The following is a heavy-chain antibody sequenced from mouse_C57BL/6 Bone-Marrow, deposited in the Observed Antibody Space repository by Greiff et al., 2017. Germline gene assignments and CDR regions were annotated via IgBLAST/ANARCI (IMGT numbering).Heavy chain of an antibody. J-gene: IGHJ1*03. D-gene: IGHD2-13*01. CDR2: ISYSGST. CDR1: GYSITSDY. CDR3: ARSGMTNWYFDV. V-gene: IGHV3-8*01. Sequence: EVQLQESGPGLAKPSQTLSLSCSATGYSITSDYWNWIRKFPGNKLEYMGYISYSGSTYYNPSLNSRNSITRDTSKSQYYLQLNSVTTEDTATYYCARSGMTNWYFDVWGTGTTVTVSS.